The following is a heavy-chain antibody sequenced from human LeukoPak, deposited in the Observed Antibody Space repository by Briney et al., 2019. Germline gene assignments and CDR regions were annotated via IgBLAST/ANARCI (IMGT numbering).Heavy chain of an antibody. V-gene: IGHV7-4-1*02. CDR3: ARDETDLRVGY. J-gene: IGHJ4*02. Sequence: ASVKVSCKVSGYTLTELSMHWVRQAPGQGLEWMGWINTNTGNPTYAQGFTGRFVFSLDISVSTAYLQVSSLKAEDTAVYYCARDETDLRVGYWGQGTLVTVSS. CDR1: GYTLTELS. D-gene: IGHD3-3*01. CDR2: INTNTGNP.